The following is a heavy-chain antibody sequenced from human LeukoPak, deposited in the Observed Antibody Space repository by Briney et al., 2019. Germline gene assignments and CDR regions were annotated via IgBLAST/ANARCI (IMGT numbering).Heavy chain of an antibody. Sequence: GGSLRLSCAASGFTFSIAWMGWVRQAPGKGLEWVGRIYSKADGGTTDYAAPVKGRFTISRDDSKNTLYLQMSSLKTEDSAVYYCAKGGWYGDLDYWGQGTLVTVSS. CDR3: AKGGWYGDLDY. CDR1: GFTFSIAW. J-gene: IGHJ4*02. D-gene: IGHD6-19*01. V-gene: IGHV3-15*01. CDR2: IYSKADGGTT.